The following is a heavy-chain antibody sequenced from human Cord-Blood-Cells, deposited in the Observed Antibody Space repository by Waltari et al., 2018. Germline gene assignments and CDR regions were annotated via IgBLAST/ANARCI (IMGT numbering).Heavy chain of an antibody. CDR1: GGSIRSAVFY. Sequence: QVQLQESGPGLVKPSQNLSLTCTVSGGSIRSAVFYWSWTRQHPGKGLEWLGYIYYSGSTYYNPSLKSRVTISVDTSKNQFSLKLSSVTAADTAVYYCAHALAAADDAFDIWGQGTMVTVSS. CDR3: AHALAAADDAFDI. J-gene: IGHJ3*02. CDR2: IYYSGST. V-gene: IGHV4-31*03. D-gene: IGHD6-13*01.